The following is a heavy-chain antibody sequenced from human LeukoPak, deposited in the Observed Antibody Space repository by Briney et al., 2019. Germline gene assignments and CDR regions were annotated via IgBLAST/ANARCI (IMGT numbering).Heavy chain of an antibody. V-gene: IGHV3-23*01. J-gene: IGHJ4*02. CDR2: IRGTGSST. Sequence: GGALRLSCGASGVTFRSDAMGWVPQAPGKGGERGSAIRGTGSSTYYADSVKGRVTISRDNSKSTLYLQMYSLTAEDTAIYFCTKEYDYSGYLGQGRGYFDYWGQGTLVPASS. D-gene: IGHD3-22*01. CDR3: TKEYDYSGYLGQGRGYFDY. CDR1: GVTFRSDA.